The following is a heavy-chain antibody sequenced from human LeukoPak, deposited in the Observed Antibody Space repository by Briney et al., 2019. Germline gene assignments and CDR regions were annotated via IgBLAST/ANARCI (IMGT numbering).Heavy chain of an antibody. J-gene: IGHJ4*02. CDR3: ARDLYDILTGPDY. Sequence: ASVKVPCKASGYTFTGYYMHWVRQAPGQGLEWMGWINPNSGGTNYAQKFQGRVTMTRDMSTSTVYMELSSLRSEDTAVYYCARDLYDILTGPDYWGQGTLVTVSS. D-gene: IGHD3-9*01. CDR2: INPNSGGT. CDR1: GYTFTGYY. V-gene: IGHV1-2*02.